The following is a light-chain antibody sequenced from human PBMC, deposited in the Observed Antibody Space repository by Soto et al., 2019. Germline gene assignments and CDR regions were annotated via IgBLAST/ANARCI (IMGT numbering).Light chain of an antibody. CDR3: QQYNDWPLYT. Sequence: DIVMTQSPATLSVSPGERVTLSCRASQSVGSNVAWYQHKPGQAPRLLIYGASTRATGIPARFSGSGSGTEFTLSISSLQSEDCAVYSCQQYNDWPLYTFGQGTKLELK. V-gene: IGKV3-15*01. J-gene: IGKJ2*01. CDR1: QSVGSN. CDR2: GAS.